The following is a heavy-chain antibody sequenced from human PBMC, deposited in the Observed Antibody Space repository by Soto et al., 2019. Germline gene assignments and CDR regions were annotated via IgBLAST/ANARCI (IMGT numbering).Heavy chain of an antibody. CDR1: GGSISSYY. V-gene: IGHV4-59*01. Sequence: SETLSLTCTVSGGSISSYYWSWIRQPPGKGLEWIGYIYYSGSTNYNPSLKSRVTISVDTSKNQFSLKLSSVTAADTAVYYCARDQFYYDSSGYAYYYGMDVWGQGTTVT. D-gene: IGHD3-22*01. CDR2: IYYSGST. J-gene: IGHJ6*02. CDR3: ARDQFYYDSSGYAYYYGMDV.